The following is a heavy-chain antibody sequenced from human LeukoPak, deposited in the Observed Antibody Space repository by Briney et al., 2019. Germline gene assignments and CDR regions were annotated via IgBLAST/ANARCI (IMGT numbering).Heavy chain of an antibody. Sequence: SETLSLTCTVSGGSISSYYWSWIRQPPGKGLEWIGYIYYSGSTNYNPSLKSRVTISVDTSKNQFSLKLSSVTAADTAVYYCARDQMITFGDHDGWFDPWGQGTLVTVFS. CDR2: IYYSGST. J-gene: IGHJ5*02. CDR3: ARDQMITFGDHDGWFDP. CDR1: GGSISSYY. V-gene: IGHV4-59*01. D-gene: IGHD3-16*01.